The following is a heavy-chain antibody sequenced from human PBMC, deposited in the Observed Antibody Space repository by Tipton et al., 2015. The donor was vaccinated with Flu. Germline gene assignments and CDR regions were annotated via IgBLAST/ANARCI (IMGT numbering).Heavy chain of an antibody. CDR2: INHSGST. CDR3: ARGKAYYDFWSGYGYYYYYGMDV. CDR1: GGSFSGYY. Sequence: GLVKPSETLSLTCAVYGGSFSGYYWSWIRQPPGKGLEWIGEINHSGSTNYNPSLKSRVTISVDTSKNQFSLKLSSVTAADTAVYYCARGKAYYDFWSGYGYYYYYGMDVWGQGTTVTVSS. J-gene: IGHJ6*02. D-gene: IGHD3-3*01. V-gene: IGHV4-34*01.